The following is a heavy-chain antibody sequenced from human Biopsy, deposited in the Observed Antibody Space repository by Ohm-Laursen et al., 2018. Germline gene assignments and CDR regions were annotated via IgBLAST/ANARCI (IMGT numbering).Heavy chain of an antibody. V-gene: IGHV3-9*01. CDR1: RFTFEDYA. CDR2: IDWNRGSI. D-gene: IGHD3-10*01. CDR3: AKDKGAHINYGDLYYFDS. Sequence: SLRLSCAASRFTFEDYAMHWVRLTPGKGLEWVSGIDWNRGSIAYGDSVKGRFTISRDNGKNFLYLQMSSLRVEDTALYFCAKDKGAHINYGDLYYFDSWGPGTMVTVSA. J-gene: IGHJ4*02.